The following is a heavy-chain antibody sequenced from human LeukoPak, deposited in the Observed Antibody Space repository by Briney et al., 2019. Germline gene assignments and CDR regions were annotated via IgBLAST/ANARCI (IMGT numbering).Heavy chain of an antibody. D-gene: IGHD2-8*01. V-gene: IGHV3-11*04. CDR2: ISSSGSTI. Sequence: GGSLRLSCAASGLTFSDYYMSWIRQAPGKGLEWVSYISSSGSTIYYADSVKGRFTISRDNAKNSLYLQMNSLRAEDTAVYYCARVLYPYYYYYMDVWGKGTTVTVSS. J-gene: IGHJ6*03. CDR1: GLTFSDYY. CDR3: ARVLYPYYYYYMDV.